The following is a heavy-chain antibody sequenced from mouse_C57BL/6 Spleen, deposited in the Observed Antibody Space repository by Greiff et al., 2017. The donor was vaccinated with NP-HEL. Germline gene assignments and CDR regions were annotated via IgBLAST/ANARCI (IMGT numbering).Heavy chain of an antibody. Sequence: QVQLKESGAELVKPGASVKISCKASGYAFSSYWMNWVKQRPGKGLEWIGQIYPGDGDTNYNGKFKGKATLTADKSSSTAYMQLSSLTSEDSAVYFCARDYGSSYSYYFDYWGQGTTLTVSS. D-gene: IGHD1-1*01. CDR3: ARDYGSSYSYYFDY. CDR1: GYAFSSYW. CDR2: IYPGDGDT. V-gene: IGHV1-80*01. J-gene: IGHJ2*01.